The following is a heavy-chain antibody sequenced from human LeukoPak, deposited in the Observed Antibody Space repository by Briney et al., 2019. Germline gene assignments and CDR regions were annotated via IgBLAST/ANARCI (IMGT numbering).Heavy chain of an antibody. D-gene: IGHD4-11*01. J-gene: IGHJ4*02. Sequence: SETLSLTCAVSGGSISTYYWSWIRQPPGKGLEWIGYIHSSGSTNCSPSLKSRVTISIDTSRSQFSLRVNSVTAADTAVYYCARSPRTTVTTYDYWGRGILVTVSS. CDR2: IHSSGST. CDR1: GGSISTYY. CDR3: ARSPRTTVTTYDY. V-gene: IGHV4-59*01.